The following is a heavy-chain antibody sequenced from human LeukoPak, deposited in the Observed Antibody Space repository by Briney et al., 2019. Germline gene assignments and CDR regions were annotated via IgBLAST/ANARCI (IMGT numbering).Heavy chain of an antibody. V-gene: IGHV3-23*01. CDR1: GFTFSSYA. J-gene: IGHJ3*02. Sequence: QPGGSLRLSCAASGFTFSSYAMSWVRQAPGKGLEWVSAISGSGGSTYYADSVKGRFTISRDNSKNTLYLQMNSLRAEDTAVYYCAKDTCGGDCTGYAFDIWGQGTMVTVSS. CDR3: AKDTCGGDCTGYAFDI. D-gene: IGHD2-21*02. CDR2: ISGSGGST.